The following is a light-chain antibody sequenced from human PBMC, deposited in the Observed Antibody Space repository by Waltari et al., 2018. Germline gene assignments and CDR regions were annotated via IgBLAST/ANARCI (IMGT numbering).Light chain of an antibody. Sequence: DIQMTQSPSSLSASVGDTVTITCRPSQDITSYLNWFQQRPGRAPRLLVFKTSTLESGVPSRFSGSQSGPEFTLTISGLQPEDFGTYYCLQHYTYPWTFGQGTKVEV. CDR2: KTS. CDR1: QDITSY. V-gene: IGKV1-9*01. J-gene: IGKJ1*01. CDR3: LQHYTYPWT.